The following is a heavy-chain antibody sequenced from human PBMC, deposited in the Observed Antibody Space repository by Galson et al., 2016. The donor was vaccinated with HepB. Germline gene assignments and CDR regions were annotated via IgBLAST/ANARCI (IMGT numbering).Heavy chain of an antibody. CDR2: MYYSGGTT. CDR1: GGAMESRY. D-gene: IGHD6-13*01. J-gene: IGHJ4*02. Sequence: SETLSLTCTVSGGAMESRYCSWIRQPPGQGLEWIGYMYYSGGTTAYDPSLKSRVTIAIDRSKKECSLTVRSLTVADTATYFCAGGFASAGSAFFDHWGQGTLVTVSS. V-gene: IGHV4-59*11. CDR3: AGGFASAGSAFFDH.